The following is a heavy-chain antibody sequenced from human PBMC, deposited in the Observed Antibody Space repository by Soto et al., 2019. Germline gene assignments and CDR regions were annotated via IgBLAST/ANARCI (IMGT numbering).Heavy chain of an antibody. V-gene: IGHV3-7*01. CDR2: IKQDRSEK. CDR1: GFTFSSYW. D-gene: IGHD6-13*01. CDR3: ATGVATAAGEFDY. J-gene: IGHJ4*02. Sequence: GGSLRLSCAASGFTFSSYWMSWVRQAPGKGLEWVANIKQDRSEKYYVDSVKGRFTISRDNAKNSLYLQMNSLRAEDTAVYYCATGVATAAGEFDYWGQGTLVTVSS.